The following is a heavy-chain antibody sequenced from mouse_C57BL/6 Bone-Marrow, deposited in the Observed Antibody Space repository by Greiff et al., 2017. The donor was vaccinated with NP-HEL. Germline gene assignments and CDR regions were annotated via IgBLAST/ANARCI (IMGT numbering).Heavy chain of an antibody. Sequence: QVQLQQPGAELVRPGTSVKLSCKASGYTFTSYWMHWVKQRPGQGLEWIGVIDPSDSYTNYNQKFKGKATLTVDTSSSTAYRQLSSLTSEDSAVYYCARETAYYSNYYWGQGTLVTVSA. CDR2: IDPSDSYT. V-gene: IGHV1-59*01. CDR1: GYTFTSYW. J-gene: IGHJ3*01. CDR3: ARETAYYSNYY. D-gene: IGHD2-5*01.